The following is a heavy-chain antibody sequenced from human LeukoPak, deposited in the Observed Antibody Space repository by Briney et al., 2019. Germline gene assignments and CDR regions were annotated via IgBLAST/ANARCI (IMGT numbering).Heavy chain of an antibody. J-gene: IGHJ3*01. CDR3: ARERGDKDMSGGSAFDV. D-gene: IGHD2-21*02. CDR1: GFTVSSNC. Sequence: GGSLRLSCAASGFTVSSNCVTWVRQAPGKGLEWVSVICGDGRLIYADSVKGRFSVSRDNSENTVYLQVTSLRADDTAVYFCARERGDKDMSGGSAFDVWGQGTMVTVSS. V-gene: IGHV3-53*01. CDR2: ICGDGRL.